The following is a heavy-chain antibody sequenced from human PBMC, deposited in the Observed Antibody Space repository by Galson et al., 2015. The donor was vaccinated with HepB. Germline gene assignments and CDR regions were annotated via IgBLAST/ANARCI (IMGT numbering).Heavy chain of an antibody. D-gene: IGHD4-11*01. CDR3: ATVMTTVTRKYNWFDP. V-gene: IGHV1-24*01. CDR2: FDPEDGET. Sequence: SVKVSCKVSGYTLTELPMHWVRQAPGKGLEWMGGFDPEDGETIYAQKFQGRVTMTEDTSTDTAYMELSSLRSEDTAVYYCATVMTTVTRKYNWFDPWGQGTLVTVSS. CDR1: GYTLTELP. J-gene: IGHJ5*02.